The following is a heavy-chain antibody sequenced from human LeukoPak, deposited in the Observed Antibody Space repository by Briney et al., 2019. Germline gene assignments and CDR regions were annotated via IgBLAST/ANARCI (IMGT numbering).Heavy chain of an antibody. J-gene: IGHJ4*02. D-gene: IGHD2-15*01. Sequence: GDSLKLSCVASGFTFNIYPMTWVRQSPGKGLEWVSTIGTSGDTYYAASVKGRFTISRDDSKNTLYLQMHSLGAEDTAVYYCAKSRIVDRRGYFDYWGQGTLVTVSS. CDR3: AKSRIVDRRGYFDY. CDR2: IGTSGDT. CDR1: GFTFNIYP. V-gene: IGHV3-23*01.